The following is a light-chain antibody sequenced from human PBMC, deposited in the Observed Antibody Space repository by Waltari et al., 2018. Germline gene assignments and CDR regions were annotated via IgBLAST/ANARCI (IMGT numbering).Light chain of an antibody. CDR3: QSYDKSLSGVV. J-gene: IGLJ2*01. V-gene: IGLV1-40*01. CDR2: GNN. CDR1: SPTIGTGYD. Sequence: QSVLTPPPSVSGAPGQRVTISCPGSSPTIGTGYDVHWYQQLPGTAPKLLIYGNNNRPSGVPDRFSGSKSGTSASLAITGLQAEDEADYYCQSYDKSLSGVVFGGGTKLTVV.